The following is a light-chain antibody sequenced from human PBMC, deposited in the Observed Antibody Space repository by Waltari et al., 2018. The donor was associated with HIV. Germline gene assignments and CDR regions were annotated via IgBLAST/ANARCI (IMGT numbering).Light chain of an antibody. V-gene: IGLV1-40*01. CDR2: GNT. CDR1: SSNIGAGFD. CDR3: QSYDSSLRGV. J-gene: IGLJ3*02. Sequence: QSVLTQPPSVSGAPGQRVTISCAGSSSNIGAGFDVHWYQQLPGAAPKLLIYGNTNRPSGVSDRFSGSKYGTSASLAITGLQPEDEAEYYCQSYDSSLRGVFGGGTKLTVL.